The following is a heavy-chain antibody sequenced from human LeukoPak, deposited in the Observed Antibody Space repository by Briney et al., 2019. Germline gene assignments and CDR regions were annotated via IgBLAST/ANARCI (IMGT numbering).Heavy chain of an antibody. CDR2: ISSNGVRI. V-gene: IGHV3-64D*06. CDR3: VKVNMEYDPYYFDY. D-gene: IGHD4/OR15-4a*01. Sequence: GGSLRLSCSASGFTFSSYAMHWVRQAPGKGLEYVSAISSNGVRIYYADSVKGRFTISRDNSKNTLYLQMSSLRVEDTAVYYCVKVNMEYDPYYFDYWGQGTLVTVSS. CDR1: GFTFSSYA. J-gene: IGHJ4*02.